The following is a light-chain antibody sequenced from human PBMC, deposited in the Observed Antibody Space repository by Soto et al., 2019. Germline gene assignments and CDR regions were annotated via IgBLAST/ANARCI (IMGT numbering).Light chain of an antibody. CDR1: KSVSSRF. J-gene: IGKJ2*01. Sequence: EIVLTQSPGTLSLSPGERATLSCRASKSVSSRFLAWYQQKPGQAPRLLMYGASSRATGIPDRFSGTGSGTDFTLTISRLEPEDFAVYYCQQYGSSPYTFGLGTKVDIK. CDR3: QQYGSSPYT. CDR2: GAS. V-gene: IGKV3-20*01.